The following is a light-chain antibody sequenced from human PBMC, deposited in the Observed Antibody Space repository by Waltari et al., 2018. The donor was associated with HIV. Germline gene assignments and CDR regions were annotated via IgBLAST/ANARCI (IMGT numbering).Light chain of an antibody. V-gene: IGKV1-39*01. Sequence: DIQMTQSPSSLSAFVGDTVTITCRTSQTITNYLNWYQQKPGEAPTLLIYSISTLQSGVPSRIRGSGSGTNFTLTINNLQPEDIVTYFCQQSYTTLPYTFGQGTKVEVK. CDR3: QQSYTTLPYT. J-gene: IGKJ2*01. CDR1: QTITNY. CDR2: SIS.